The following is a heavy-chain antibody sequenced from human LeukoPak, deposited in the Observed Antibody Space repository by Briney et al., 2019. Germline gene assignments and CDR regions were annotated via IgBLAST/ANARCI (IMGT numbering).Heavy chain of an antibody. J-gene: IGHJ6*02. Sequence: GGSLRLSCAASGFTVSSNYMSWVRQAPGKGLEWVSATSGSGGRTYYGDSVKGRFTISRDNFKRTVHLEMSNLRADDTAMYYCVRRAAVRGMDFWGLGTTVIVSS. D-gene: IGHD1-14*01. CDR2: TSGSGGRT. CDR3: VRRAAVRGMDF. CDR1: GFTVSSNY. V-gene: IGHV3-23*01.